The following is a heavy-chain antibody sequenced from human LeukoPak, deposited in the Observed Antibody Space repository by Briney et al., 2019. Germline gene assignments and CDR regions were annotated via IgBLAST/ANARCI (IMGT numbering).Heavy chain of an antibody. Sequence: SETLSLTCTLSGGSISIYYWTSIRQPPGKGLEWIGYIYYSGSTNYNPSLKSRVTISVDTSNNQFYLKLSSATPEDTAVYYCARGHYGTTGDYWGQGTLVTASS. CDR1: GGSISIYY. V-gene: IGHV4-59*01. CDR3: ARGHYGTTGDY. CDR2: IYYSGST. J-gene: IGHJ4*02. D-gene: IGHD1-1*01.